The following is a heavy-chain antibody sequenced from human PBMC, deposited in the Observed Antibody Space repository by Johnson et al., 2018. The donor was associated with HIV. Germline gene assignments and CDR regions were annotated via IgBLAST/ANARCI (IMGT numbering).Heavy chain of an antibody. CDR2: ISYDGSNK. J-gene: IGHJ3*02. D-gene: IGHD2-21*01. Sequence: QVQLVESGGGLVQPGGSLRLSCAASGFTFSSYGMHWVRQAPGKGLEWVAVISYDGSNKYYADSVKGRFTISRDNSKNTLYLQMHSLRAEDTALYYCAGGGGDCGGDCFLGAFDIWGQGTMVTVSS. V-gene: IGHV3-30*03. CDR1: GFTFSSYG. CDR3: AGGGGDCGGDCFLGAFDI.